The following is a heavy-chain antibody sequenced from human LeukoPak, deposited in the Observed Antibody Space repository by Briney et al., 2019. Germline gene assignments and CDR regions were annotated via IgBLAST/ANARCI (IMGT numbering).Heavy chain of an antibody. CDR1: GGSISSSSYY. CDR2: IYYSGST. J-gene: IGHJ4*02. V-gene: IGHV4-39*01. Sequence: SETLSLTCTVSGGSISSSSYYWGWIRQPPGKGLEWIGSIYYSGSTYYNPSLKSRVTISVDTSKNQFSLKLSSVTAADTAVYYCARHVEGSQDYWGRGTLVTVSS. CDR3: ARHVEGSQDY.